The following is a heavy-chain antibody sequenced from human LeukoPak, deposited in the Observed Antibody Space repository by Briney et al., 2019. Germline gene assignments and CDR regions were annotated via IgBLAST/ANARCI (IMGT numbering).Heavy chain of an antibody. Sequence: GASVKVSCKVSGYTLTELSMHWVRQAPGKGLEWMGGFDPEDGETIYAQKFQGRVTMTEDTSTDTAYVELSSLRSEDTAVYYCATSRTSIVGATTPYCFDYWGQGTLVTVSS. J-gene: IGHJ4*02. CDR2: FDPEDGET. CDR1: GYTLTELS. CDR3: ATSRTSIVGATTPYCFDY. V-gene: IGHV1-24*01. D-gene: IGHD1-26*01.